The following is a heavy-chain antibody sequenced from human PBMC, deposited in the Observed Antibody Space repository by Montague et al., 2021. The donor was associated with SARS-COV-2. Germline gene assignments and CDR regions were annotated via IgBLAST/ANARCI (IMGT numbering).Heavy chain of an antibody. CDR2: ISAGGGA. V-gene: IGHV4-4*07. CDR3: AGGVVAAPPVVDY. CDR1: GDSITYFY. J-gene: IGHJ4*02. D-gene: IGHD2-15*01. Sequence: SETLSLTCTVSGDSITYFYWNWIRQPAGNGLEWIGRISAGGGANYNPSLKSRVTMSMDTSKRQLSLKLNSVTAEDTAVYYCAGGVVAAPPVVDYCGRGTLVTVSS.